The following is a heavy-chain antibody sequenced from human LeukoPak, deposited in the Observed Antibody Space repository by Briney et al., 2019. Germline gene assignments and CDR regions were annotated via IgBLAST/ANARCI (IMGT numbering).Heavy chain of an antibody. CDR2: IYSGGST. CDR3: ARAPMDNYYYYGMDV. V-gene: IGHV3-66*01. D-gene: IGHD3-10*01. CDR1: GFTVSSNY. J-gene: IGHJ6*02. Sequence: GGSLRLSCAAPGFTVSSNYMSWVRQAPGKGLEWVSVIYSGGSTYYADSVKGRFTISRDNSKNTLYLQMNSLRAEDTAVYYCARAPMDNYYYYGMDVWGQGTTVTVSS.